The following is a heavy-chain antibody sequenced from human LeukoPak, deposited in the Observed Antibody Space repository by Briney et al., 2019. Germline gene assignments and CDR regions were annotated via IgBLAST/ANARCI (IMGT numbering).Heavy chain of an antibody. CDR3: ARGGYYYYYMDV. J-gene: IGHJ6*03. Sequence: SETLSLTCTVSGYSISSGYYWVWIRQPPGKGLEWIGSIYYSGTTYYNPSLKSRVTISVDTSKNQFSLNLTSATAADTAVYYCARGGYYYYYMDVWGKGTTVTISS. V-gene: IGHV4-38-2*02. CDR2: IYYSGTT. CDR1: GYSISSGYY.